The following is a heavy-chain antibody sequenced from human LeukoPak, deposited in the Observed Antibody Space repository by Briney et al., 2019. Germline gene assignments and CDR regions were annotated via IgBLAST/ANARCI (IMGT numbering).Heavy chain of an antibody. CDR3: ARWGYSYGIDY. Sequence: SQTLSLTCTVSGGAISSSSYYCGWIREPPGKWLEWIGGGSYSGSTYYNPSLKSRVTVSVDTSKNQFSLKLSSVTAADTAVYYCARWGYSYGIDYWGQGTLVTVSS. J-gene: IGHJ4*02. D-gene: IGHD5-18*01. CDR1: GGAISSSSYY. V-gene: IGHV4-39*01. CDR2: GSYSGST.